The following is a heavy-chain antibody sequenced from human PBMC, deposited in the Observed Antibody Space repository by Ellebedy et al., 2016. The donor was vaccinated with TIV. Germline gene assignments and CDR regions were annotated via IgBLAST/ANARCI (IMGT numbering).Heavy chain of an antibody. D-gene: IGHD3-3*01. Sequence: PGGSLRLSCAASGVTVSNNYMCWVRQAPGKGLEWVALIYSGGQTNYADSVKGRFTISRDSSKNTLYLQMNSLRAEDTAMYYCVRDECSWGQGTLVTVSS. V-gene: IGHV3-53*01. J-gene: IGHJ4*02. CDR3: VRDECS. CDR2: IYSGGQT. CDR1: GVTVSNNY.